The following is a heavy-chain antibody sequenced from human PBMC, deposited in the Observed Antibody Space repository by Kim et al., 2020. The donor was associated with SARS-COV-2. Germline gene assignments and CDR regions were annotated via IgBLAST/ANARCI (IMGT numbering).Heavy chain of an antibody. CDR3: AKDAREFRSGWDSCSY. CDR2: LSFDGGYK. CDR1: GFTFSTYG. J-gene: IGHJ4*02. D-gene: IGHD6-19*01. V-gene: IGHV3-30*18. Sequence: GGSLRLSCAASGFTFSTYGMHWVRQAPGMGLQWVAGLSFDGGYKYYPDSLRGRFTISRDNSKNTLYLQMNSRRAEDTAVYYCAKDAREFRSGWDSCSYWGQRTLVTV.